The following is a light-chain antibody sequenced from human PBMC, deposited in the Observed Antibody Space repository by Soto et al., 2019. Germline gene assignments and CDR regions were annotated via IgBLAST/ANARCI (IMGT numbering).Light chain of an antibody. CDR2: GAS. CDR3: QQYNNWPPWT. Sequence: DTVLTQSPATLSVSPGERATLSCRASPGVSSNVAWYQQKPGQAPRLLIYGASTRATGIPARFSGSGSGTEFTLTISSLQSEDFAVYYCQQYNNWPPWTFGQGTKVEIK. CDR1: PGVSSN. V-gene: IGKV3-15*01. J-gene: IGKJ1*01.